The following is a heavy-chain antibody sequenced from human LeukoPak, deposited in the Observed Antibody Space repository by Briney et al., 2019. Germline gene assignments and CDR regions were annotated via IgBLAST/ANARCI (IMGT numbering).Heavy chain of an antibody. V-gene: IGHV3-30*18. CDR2: TAYDGSNK. D-gene: IGHD1-1*01. CDR1: GFIFDTYG. CDR3: AKEKAIATINYGLDV. J-gene: IGHJ6*02. Sequence: GRSLRLSCAASGFIFDTYGMLWVRQAPGKGLEWVAVTAYDGSNKVYADSVKGRFTISRDNSKNTLYLQMNSLRGEDTAVYYCAKEKAIATINYGLDVWGQGTTVTVSS.